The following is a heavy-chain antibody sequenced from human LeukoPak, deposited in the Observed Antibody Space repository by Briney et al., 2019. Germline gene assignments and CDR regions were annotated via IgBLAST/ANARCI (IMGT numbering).Heavy chain of an antibody. Sequence: GGSLRLSCAASGFTFSSYAMSWVRQAPGKGLEWVSAISGSGGSTYYADSVKGRFTISRDNSKNTLYLQMNSLRAEDTAVYYCAKDLRPAQLWPLFDYWGQGTLVTVSS. CDR3: AKDLRPAQLWPLFDY. D-gene: IGHD5-18*01. J-gene: IGHJ4*02. CDR2: ISGSGGST. CDR1: GFTFSSYA. V-gene: IGHV3-23*01.